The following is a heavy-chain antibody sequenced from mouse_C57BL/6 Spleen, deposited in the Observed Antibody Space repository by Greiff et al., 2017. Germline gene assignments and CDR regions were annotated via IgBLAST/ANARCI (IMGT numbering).Heavy chain of an antibody. CDR1: GYTFTSSG. Sequence: VKLVESGAELARPGASVKLSCKASGYTFTSSGISWVKQRTGQGLEWIGEISPRSGNTYYNEKFKGKATLTADKSSSTAYMELRSLTSEDSAVYVCARAPYYGSSYWYFDVWGTGTTVTVSS. D-gene: IGHD1-1*01. CDR3: ARAPYYGSSYWYFDV. J-gene: IGHJ1*03. CDR2: ISPRSGNT. V-gene: IGHV1-81*01.